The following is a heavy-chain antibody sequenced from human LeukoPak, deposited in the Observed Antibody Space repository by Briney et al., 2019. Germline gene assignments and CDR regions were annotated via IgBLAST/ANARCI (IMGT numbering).Heavy chain of an antibody. CDR2: IIPIFGTA. Sequence: SVKVSCKASGGTFSSYAISWVRQAPGQGLEWMGGIIPIFGTANYAQKFQGRVTITADESTSTAYMELSSLRSEDTAVYYCARGSGNPHGYYYYYGMDVWGQGTTVTVSS. D-gene: IGHD4-23*01. CDR3: ARGSGNPHGYYYYYGMDV. CDR1: GGTFSSYA. V-gene: IGHV1-69*13. J-gene: IGHJ6*02.